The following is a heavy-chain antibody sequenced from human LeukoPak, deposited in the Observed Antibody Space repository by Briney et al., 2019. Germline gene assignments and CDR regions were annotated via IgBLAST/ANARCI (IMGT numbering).Heavy chain of an antibody. D-gene: IGHD6-19*01. J-gene: IGHJ5*02. V-gene: IGHV1-69*04. CDR1: GYTFTSYY. CDR3: ARVAAGTVGWFDP. CDR2: IIPILGIA. Sequence: SVKVSCKASGYTFTSYYMHWVRQAPGQGLEWMGRIIPILGIANYAQKFQGRVTITADKSTRTAYMELSSLRSEDTAVYYCARVAAGTVGWFDPWGQGTLVT.